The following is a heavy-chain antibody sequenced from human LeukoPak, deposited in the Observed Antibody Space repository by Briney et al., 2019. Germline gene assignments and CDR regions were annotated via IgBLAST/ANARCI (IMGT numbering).Heavy chain of an antibody. V-gene: IGHV1-18*01. CDR3: ARGGYCSSTSCRPPYFQH. J-gene: IGHJ1*01. CDR2: ISAYNGNT. CDR1: GYTFTSYG. Sequence: GASVKVSCKASGYTFTSYGISWVGQAPGQGLEWMGWISAYNGNTNYAQKLQGRVTMTTDTSTSTAYMELRSLRSDDTAVYYCARGGYCSSTSCRPPYFQHWGQGTLVTVSS. D-gene: IGHD2-2*01.